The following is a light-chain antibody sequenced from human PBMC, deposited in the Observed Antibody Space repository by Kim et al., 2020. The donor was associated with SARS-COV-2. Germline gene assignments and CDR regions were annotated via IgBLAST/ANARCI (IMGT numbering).Light chain of an antibody. CDR1: QIVASNY. V-gene: IGKV3-20*01. CDR2: DAS. Sequence: LSPGETATLSCRASQIVASNYLAWYQQKPGQAPRLLIFDASTRATGISDRFSGSGSGTDFSLTISRLEPEDFAVYYCQQYGTSPCTFGQGTKLEI. CDR3: QQYGTSPCT. J-gene: IGKJ2*02.